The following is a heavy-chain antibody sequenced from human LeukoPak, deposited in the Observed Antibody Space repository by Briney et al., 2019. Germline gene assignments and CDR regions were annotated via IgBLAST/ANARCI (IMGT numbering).Heavy chain of an antibody. CDR1: GYSISSGYY. J-gene: IGHJ6*02. CDR3: ARDRSIAAATYYYYYYGMDV. V-gene: IGHV4-38-2*02. D-gene: IGHD6-13*01. CDR2: IYHSGST. Sequence: SETLSLTCTVSGYSISSGYYWGWIRQPPGKGLEWIGSIYHSGSTYYNPSLKSRVTISVDTSKNQFSLKLSSVTAADTAVYYCARDRSIAAATYYYYYYGMDVWGQGTTVTVSS.